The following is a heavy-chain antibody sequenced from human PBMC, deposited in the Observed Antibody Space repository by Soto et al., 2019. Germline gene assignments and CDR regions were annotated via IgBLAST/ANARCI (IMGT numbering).Heavy chain of an antibody. J-gene: IGHJ3*02. CDR3: VRLRSTTLGVGDAFAI. D-gene: IGHD4-17*01. Sequence: EVQLVESGGDLVQPGGSLRLSCAASGFTFSTYWMHWVRQVPGTGLVWVSRINSDGSSTRYADSVKGRFTISRDNAKNTRYLQMNSLRAEDTAVYYCVRLRSTTLGVGDAFAIWGQGTMVTVSS. CDR1: GFTFSTYW. V-gene: IGHV3-74*01. CDR2: INSDGSST.